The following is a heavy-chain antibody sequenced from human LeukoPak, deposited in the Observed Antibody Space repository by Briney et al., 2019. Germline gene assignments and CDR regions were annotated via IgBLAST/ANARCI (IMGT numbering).Heavy chain of an antibody. V-gene: IGHV3-20*04. Sequence: GGSLRLSCAASGFIFNEYGMTWVSQIPGKGLEWVSGINGNGGRTGYADSVKGRFTITRDNAKNSLYLQMDSLRAEDTALYFCARLFNAGLGAPLDYGGQGTLVTVSS. D-gene: IGHD6-6*01. CDR1: GFIFNEYG. CDR3: ARLFNAGLGAPLDY. J-gene: IGHJ4*02. CDR2: INGNGGRT.